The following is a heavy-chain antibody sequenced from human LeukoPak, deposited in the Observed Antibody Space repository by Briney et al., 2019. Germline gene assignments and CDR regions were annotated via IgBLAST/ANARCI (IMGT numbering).Heavy chain of an antibody. Sequence: GGSLRLSCVVSGFTLSDSDMNWLRQAPGRGLEYVSFLSRGGTTNYADFVEDRFTVSRDNSKNILYLQMNRLRVEDTAVYYCGRAEAELRPHGRGAIVPLAPDYWGQGTLVSVSS. J-gene: IGHJ4*02. V-gene: IGHV3-53*01. CDR2: LSRGGTT. CDR3: GRAEAELRPHGRGAIVPLAPDY. D-gene: IGHD2-8*01. CDR1: GFTLSDSD.